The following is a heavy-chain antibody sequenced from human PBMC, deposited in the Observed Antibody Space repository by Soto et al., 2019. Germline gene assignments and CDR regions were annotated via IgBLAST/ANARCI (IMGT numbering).Heavy chain of an antibody. CDR3: ARDYHQLLSGYSYSPTYYYGMDV. V-gene: IGHV3-30-3*01. CDR1: GFTFSSYA. CDR2: ISYDGSNK. Sequence: LRLSCAASGFTFSSYAMHWVRQAPGKGLEWVAVISYDGSNKYYADSVKGRFTISRDNSKSTLYLQMNSLRAEDTAVYYCARDYHQLLSGYSYSPTYYYGMDVWGQGTTVTVSS. J-gene: IGHJ6*02. D-gene: IGHD5-18*01.